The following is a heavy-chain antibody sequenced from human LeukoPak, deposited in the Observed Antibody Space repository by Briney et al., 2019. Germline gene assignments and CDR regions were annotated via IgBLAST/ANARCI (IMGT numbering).Heavy chain of an antibody. CDR1: GYTFTSYG. D-gene: IGHD6-19*01. J-gene: IGHJ4*02. CDR3: AKTQWPHGEADY. Sequence: GASVKVSCKASGYTFTSYGISWVRQAPGQGLEWMGWISAYNGNTNYAQKLQGRVTMTTDTFTSTAYMELRSLRSDDTAVYYCAKTQWPHGEADYWGQGTLVTVSS. CDR2: ISAYNGNT. V-gene: IGHV1-18*01.